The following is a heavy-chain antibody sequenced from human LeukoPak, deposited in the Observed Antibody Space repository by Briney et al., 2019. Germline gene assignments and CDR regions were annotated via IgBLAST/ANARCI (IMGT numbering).Heavy chain of an antibody. CDR2: ISSSSSYI. J-gene: IGHJ4*02. Sequence: ETLSLTCAVSGYSISSGYYWGWIRQPPGKGLEWVSSISSSSSYIYYADSVKGRFTISRDNAKNSLYLQMNSLRAEDTAVYYCARGLLRYFDECGEGTLVTVSS. D-gene: IGHD3-9*01. CDR3: ARGLLRYFDE. CDR1: GYSISSGYY. V-gene: IGHV3-21*01.